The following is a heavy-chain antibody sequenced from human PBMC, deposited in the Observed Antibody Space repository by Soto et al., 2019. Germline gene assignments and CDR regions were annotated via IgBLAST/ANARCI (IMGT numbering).Heavy chain of an antibody. J-gene: IGHJ4*02. CDR1: GFTFSSYG. Sequence: QVQLVESGGGVVQPGRPLRLSCAASGFTFSSYGIHWVRQAPGKGLEWVAVISYDGSNKYYADSVKGRFTISRDNSKNTLYLQMNSLRAEDTAVYYCARGPDFWSGYHYFDYWGQGTLVTVSS. CDR3: ARGPDFWSGYHYFDY. V-gene: IGHV3-30*19. CDR2: ISYDGSNK. D-gene: IGHD3-3*01.